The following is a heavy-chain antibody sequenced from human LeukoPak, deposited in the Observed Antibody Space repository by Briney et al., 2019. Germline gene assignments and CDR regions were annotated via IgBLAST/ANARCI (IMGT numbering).Heavy chain of an antibody. CDR3: ARLKLLNYYDSSGSDNWFDP. CDR1: GYSFTSYW. V-gene: IGHV5-51*01. D-gene: IGHD3-22*01. J-gene: IGHJ5*02. Sequence: GESLKISCKGSGYSFTSYWIGWVRQMPGKGLEWMGIIYPGDSDTRYSPSFQGQVTISADKSISTAYLQWSSLKASDTATYYCARLKLLNYYDSSGSDNWFDPWGQGTLVTVSS. CDR2: IYPGDSDT.